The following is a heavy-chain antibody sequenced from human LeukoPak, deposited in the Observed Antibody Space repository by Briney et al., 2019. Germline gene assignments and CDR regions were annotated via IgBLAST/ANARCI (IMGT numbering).Heavy chain of an antibody. D-gene: IGHD6-13*01. Sequence: SETLSLTCAVYGGSFSGYYWSWIRQPPGKGLEWIGEINHSGSTNYNPSLKSRVTISVDTSKNQFSLKLSSVTAADTAVYYCARTRYSSSWYSINWFDPWGQGTLVTVSS. CDR1: GGSFSGYY. CDR3: ARTRYSSSWYSINWFDP. CDR2: INHSGST. J-gene: IGHJ5*02. V-gene: IGHV4-34*01.